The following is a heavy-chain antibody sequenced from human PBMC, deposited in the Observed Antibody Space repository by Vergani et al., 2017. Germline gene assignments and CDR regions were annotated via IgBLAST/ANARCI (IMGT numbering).Heavy chain of an antibody. J-gene: IGHJ5*02. Sequence: QVQLVQSGAEVKKPGASVKVSCKASGYTFTGYYMHWVRQAPGQGLEWMGRINPNSGGTNYAQKFQGRVTMTRDTSISTAYMELSRLRSYDTAVYYCARDRRNFDFWSGDWEWFDPWGQGTLVTVSS. D-gene: IGHD3-3*01. CDR2: INPNSGGT. CDR3: ARDRRNFDFWSGDWEWFDP. CDR1: GYTFTGYY. V-gene: IGHV1-2*06.